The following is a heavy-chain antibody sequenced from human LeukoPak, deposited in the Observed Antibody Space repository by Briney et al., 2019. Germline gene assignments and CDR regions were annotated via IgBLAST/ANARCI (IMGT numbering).Heavy chain of an antibody. J-gene: IGHJ6*02. CDR3: ARSPSLLYGMDV. CDR2: ISGSGGST. CDR1: GFTFSTYA. Sequence: GGSLRLSCAASGFTFSTYAMSWVRQAPGKGLEWVSVISGSGGSTYYADSVKGRFTISRDNSKNTLYLQMNSLRAEDTAVYYCARSPSLLYGMDVWGQGTTVTVSS. V-gene: IGHV3-23*01.